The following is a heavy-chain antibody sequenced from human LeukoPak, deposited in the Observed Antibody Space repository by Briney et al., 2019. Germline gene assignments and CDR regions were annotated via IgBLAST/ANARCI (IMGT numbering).Heavy chain of an antibody. CDR1: GGSFSGYY. CDR2: INHSGST. CDR3: ARGDATVTRFDP. D-gene: IGHD4-17*01. V-gene: IGHV4-34*01. J-gene: IGHJ5*02. Sequence: SETLSLTCAVYGGSFSGYYWGWIRQPPGKGLEWIGEINHSGSTNYNPSLRSRVTISGDTSKNQFTLKLSSVTAADTAVYYCARGDATVTRFDPWGQGTLVTVSS.